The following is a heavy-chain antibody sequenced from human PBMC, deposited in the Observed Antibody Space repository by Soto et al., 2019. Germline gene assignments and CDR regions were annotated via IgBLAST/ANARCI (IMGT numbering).Heavy chain of an antibody. CDR1: GFTFSSYA. D-gene: IGHD2-2*01. CDR3: AREYQLLTYDFDY. CDR2: ISNDGNNK. V-gene: IGHV3-30-3*01. Sequence: QVQVVESGGGVVQPGRSLRLSCAASGFTFSSYAMHWVRQAPGKGLEWVAVISNDGNNKYYEDSVKGRFTSSRDNSKNTLYLQMDSLRAEDTAVYYCAREYQLLTYDFDYWGQGTLVTVSS. J-gene: IGHJ4*02.